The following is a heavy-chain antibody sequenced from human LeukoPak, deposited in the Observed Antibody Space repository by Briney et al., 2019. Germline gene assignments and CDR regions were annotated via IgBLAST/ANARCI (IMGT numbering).Heavy chain of an antibody. CDR1: GFTFSSYN. CDR3: ARSGSYRLDY. D-gene: IGHD1-26*01. CDR2: ISSSSSTI. Sequence: GGSLRLSCAASGFTFSSYNMNWVRQAPWKGLEWVSYISSSSSTIYYADSVKGRFTISRDNAKNSLYLQMNSLRAEDTAVYYCARSGSYRLDYWGQGTLVTVSS. J-gene: IGHJ4*02. V-gene: IGHV3-48*01.